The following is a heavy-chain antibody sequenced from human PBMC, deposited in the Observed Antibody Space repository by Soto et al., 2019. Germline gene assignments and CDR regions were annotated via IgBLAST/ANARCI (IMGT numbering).Heavy chain of an antibody. V-gene: IGHV1-18*01. CDR2: ISGYDGKK. CDR3: ARHNSQWPNWFDP. CDR1: GYTFTSYG. J-gene: IGHJ5*02. Sequence: QVQLVQSGAEVKKPGASVKVSCKASGYTFTSYGISWVRQAPVQGLEWVGWISGYDGKKDYAQKFQGRVTMTTDTSTSTGYMDLRSLRSDDTAVYYCARHNSQWPNWFDPWGQGTLVTVSS. D-gene: IGHD1-1*01.